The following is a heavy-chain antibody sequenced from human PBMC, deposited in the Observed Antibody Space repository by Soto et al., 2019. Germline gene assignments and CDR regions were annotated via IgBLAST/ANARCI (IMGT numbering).Heavy chain of an antibody. J-gene: IGHJ6*03. CDR3: ARGSGGRFLDWLLREDYYYYYYMDV. D-gene: IGHD3-3*01. Sequence: QVQLQQWGAGLLKPSETLSLTCAVYGGSFSGYYWSWIRQPPGKGLEWIGEINHSGSTNYNPSLKSRVTISVDTSKNQFSLKLSSVTAADTAVYYCARGSGGRFLDWLLREDYYYYYYMDVWGKGTTVTVSS. CDR2: INHSGST. CDR1: GGSFSGYY. V-gene: IGHV4-34*01.